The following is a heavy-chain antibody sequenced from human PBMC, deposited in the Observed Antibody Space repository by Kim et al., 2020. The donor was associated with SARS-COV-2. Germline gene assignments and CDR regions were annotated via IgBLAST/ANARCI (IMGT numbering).Heavy chain of an antibody. D-gene: IGHD4-17*01. V-gene: IGHV4-39*01. CDR3: ARHPTLDYGDLDY. J-gene: IGHJ4*02. Sequence: SETLSLTCTVSGGSISSSSYYWGWIRQPPGKGLEWIGSIYYSGSTYYNPSLKSRVTISVDTSKNQFSLKLSSVTAADTAVYYCARHPTLDYGDLDYWGQGTLVTVSS. CDR1: GGSISSSSYY. CDR2: IYYSGST.